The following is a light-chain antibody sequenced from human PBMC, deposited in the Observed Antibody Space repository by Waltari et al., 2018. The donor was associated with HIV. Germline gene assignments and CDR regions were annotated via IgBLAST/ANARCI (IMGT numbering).Light chain of an antibody. Sequence: IVLTQSPGTLSLSPGERATLSCRASQTVISDYLAWYQLKPGQAPRLLMYGASTRASCIPDRFSGSGSATDFTLTISRLEPEDFAVYYCQQYGNSPRTFGQGTNLEIK. CDR3: QQYGNSPRT. CDR2: GAS. J-gene: IGKJ2*01. CDR1: QTVISDY. V-gene: IGKV3-20*01.